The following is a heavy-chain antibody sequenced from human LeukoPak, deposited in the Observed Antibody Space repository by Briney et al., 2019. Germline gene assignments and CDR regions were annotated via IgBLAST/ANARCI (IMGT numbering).Heavy chain of an antibody. Sequence: SETLSLTCTVSGGSISSSSYYWGWIRQPPGKGLEWIGSIYYSGSTYYNPSLKSRVTISVDTSKNQFSLKLSSVTAADTAVYARTTEGGYTYGYFYYYYMDVWGKGTTVTISS. V-gene: IGHV4-39*03. J-gene: IGHJ6*03. CDR3: TTEGGYTYGYFYYYYMDV. CDR2: IYYSGST. D-gene: IGHD5-18*01. CDR1: GGSISSSSYY.